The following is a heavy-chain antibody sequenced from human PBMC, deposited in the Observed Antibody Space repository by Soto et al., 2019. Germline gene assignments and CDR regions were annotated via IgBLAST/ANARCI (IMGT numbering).Heavy chain of an antibody. CDR2: IYYSGST. Sequence: QVQLQESGPGLVKPSQTLSLTCTVSGGSISSGDYYWSWIRQPPGKGLEWIGYIYYSGSTYYNPSLKSRVTISVDTSKNQFSLKLSSVTAADTAVYYCARVAVQNDYYDFWSGPDYGMDVWGQGTTVTVSS. D-gene: IGHD3-3*01. CDR3: ARVAVQNDYYDFWSGPDYGMDV. CDR1: GGSISSGDYY. J-gene: IGHJ6*02. V-gene: IGHV4-30-4*01.